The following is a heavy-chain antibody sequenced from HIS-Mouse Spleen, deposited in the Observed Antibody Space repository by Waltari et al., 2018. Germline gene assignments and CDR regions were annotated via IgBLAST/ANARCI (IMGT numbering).Heavy chain of an antibody. CDR3: ARVGGIAAAGPYYFDY. Sequence: VTISVDTSKNQFSLKLSSVTAADTAVYYCARVGGIAAAGPYYFDYWGQGTLVTVSS. D-gene: IGHD6-13*01. J-gene: IGHJ4*02. V-gene: IGHV4-59*01.